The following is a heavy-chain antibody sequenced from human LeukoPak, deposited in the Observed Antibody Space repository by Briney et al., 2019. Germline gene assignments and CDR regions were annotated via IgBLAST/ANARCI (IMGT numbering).Heavy chain of an antibody. CDR1: GGSISGGDYY. V-gene: IGHV4-39*01. CDR3: AVPDYDTSGYHNDF. D-gene: IGHD3-22*01. CDR2: VFYSGTT. J-gene: IGHJ4*02. Sequence: PSETLSLTCTVSGGSISGGDYYWGWIRQPPGKGLEWVGTVFYSGTTYYNPSLKSRVTISVDTSKNQLSLKLSSVTAADTALYYCAVPDYDTSGYHNDFWGQGTLVTVSS.